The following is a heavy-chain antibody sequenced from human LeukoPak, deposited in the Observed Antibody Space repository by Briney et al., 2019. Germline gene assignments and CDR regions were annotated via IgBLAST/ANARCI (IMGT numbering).Heavy chain of an antibody. J-gene: IGHJ5*02. CDR3: ARTNGSGSYRSYNWFDP. CDR2: IYYSGST. D-gene: IGHD3-16*02. V-gene: IGHV4-59*01. CDR1: GGSISSYY. Sequence: SETLSLTCTVSGGSISSYYWSWIRQPPGKGLEWIGYIYYSGSTNYNPSLKSRVTISVDTSKNQFSLKLSSVTAADTAVYYCARTNGSGSYRSYNWFDPWGQGTLVTVSS.